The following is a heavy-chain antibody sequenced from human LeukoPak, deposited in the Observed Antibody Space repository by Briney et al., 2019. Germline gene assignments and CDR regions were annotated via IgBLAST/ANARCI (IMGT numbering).Heavy chain of an antibody. Sequence: PSETLSLTCTVSGGSISSLTYYWGWIRQPPGRGLEWIASIYYSRTTYYSPSLKSRVTISVNRSNNQFSLRLTSVTAADTAVYFCAGYSSGWSSGGGYWGQGTLVTVSS. J-gene: IGHJ4*02. CDR3: AGYSSGWSSGGGY. D-gene: IGHD6-19*01. CDR2: IYYSRTT. CDR1: GGSISSLTYY. V-gene: IGHV4-39*01.